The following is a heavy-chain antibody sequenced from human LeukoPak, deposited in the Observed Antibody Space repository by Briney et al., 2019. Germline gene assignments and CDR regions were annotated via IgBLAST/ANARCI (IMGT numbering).Heavy chain of an antibody. CDR2: IYPGDSDT. J-gene: IGHJ3*02. CDR3: ARQIDTMTTVNTVLDI. Sequence: GESLKISCKGSGYSFTTYWIGWVRQMPGKGLEWMGIIYPGDSDTRYSPSFQGQVTISADKSISTAYLQWSSLKASDTAMYYCARQIDTMTTVNTVLDIWGQGTMVTVSS. D-gene: IGHD4-17*01. V-gene: IGHV5-51*01. CDR1: GYSFTTYW.